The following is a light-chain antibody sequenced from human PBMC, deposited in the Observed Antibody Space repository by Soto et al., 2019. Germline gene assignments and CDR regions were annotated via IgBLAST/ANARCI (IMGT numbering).Light chain of an antibody. V-gene: IGKV1-5*03. CDR1: QHIDRS. Sequence: GDRVTITCRASQHIDRSLAWYQFRPGKAPRLLIYKASILEGWIPSRFSGSGSGTQFTLTISSLQPDDFATYICHQYASDSLTFGGGTKVDLK. J-gene: IGKJ4*01. CDR3: HQYASDSLT. CDR2: KAS.